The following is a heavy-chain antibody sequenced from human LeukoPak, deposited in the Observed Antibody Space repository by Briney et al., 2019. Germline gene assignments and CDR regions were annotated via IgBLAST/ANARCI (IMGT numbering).Heavy chain of an antibody. J-gene: IGHJ5*02. D-gene: IGHD6-19*01. CDR3: ASSSSGWYRWFDP. CDR2: INPNSGGT. CDR1: GYTFTGYY. Sequence: ASVKVSCKASGYTFTGYYMHWVLQAPGQGLEWMGWINPNSGGTNYAQKFQGWVTMTRDTSISTAYMELSRLRSDDTAVYYCASSSSGWYRWFDPWGQGTLVTVSS. V-gene: IGHV1-2*04.